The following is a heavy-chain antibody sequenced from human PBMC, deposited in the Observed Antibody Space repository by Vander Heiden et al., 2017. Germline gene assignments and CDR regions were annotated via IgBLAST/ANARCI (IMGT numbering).Heavy chain of an antibody. CDR3: VKASGSMSYRAYYLES. V-gene: IGHV3-9*01. CDR2: ISWNRGSI. J-gene: IGHJ4*02. CDR1: GFTFGDYA. D-gene: IGHD3-10*01. Sequence: EVHLLDSGGDLVRPCRPLRLSCAASGFTFGDYAMHWVRQVPGKGLEWVSGISWNRGSIGYADSGKGRFSISRDNDMQSLILQMNNLRVEDTGLYYCVKASGSMSYRAYYLESWGPGTLVTVSS.